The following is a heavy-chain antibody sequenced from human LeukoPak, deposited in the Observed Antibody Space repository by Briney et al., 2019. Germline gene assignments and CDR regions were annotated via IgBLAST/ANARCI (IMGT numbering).Heavy chain of an antibody. CDR3: ASSNGYSSGWYLPITDY. CDR1: GYTFTNYG. CDR2: ISGYNGNT. D-gene: IGHD6-19*01. Sequence: ASVKVSCKASGYTFTNYGITWVRQAPGQGLEWMGWISGYNGNTKYAQKVQGRVTMTTDTSTSIAYMELSSLRSEDTAVYYCASSNGYSSGWYLPITDYWGQGTLVTVSS. J-gene: IGHJ4*02. V-gene: IGHV1-18*01.